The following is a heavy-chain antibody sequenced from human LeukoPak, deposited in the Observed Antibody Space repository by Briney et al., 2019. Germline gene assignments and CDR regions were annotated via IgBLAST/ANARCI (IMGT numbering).Heavy chain of an antibody. CDR1: GYSISSGYY. Sequence: SETLSLTCTVSGYSISSGYYWGWIRQPPGKGLEWIGSIYHSGSTHYNPSLKSRVTISVDTSKNQFSLKLSSVTAADTAVYYCARDPLGVWHFDYWGQGALVTVSS. CDR2: IYHSGST. J-gene: IGHJ4*02. V-gene: IGHV4-38-2*02. CDR3: ARDPLGVWHFDY.